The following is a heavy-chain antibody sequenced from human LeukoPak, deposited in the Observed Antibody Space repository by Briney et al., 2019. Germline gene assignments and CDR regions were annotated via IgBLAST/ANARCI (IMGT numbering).Heavy chain of an antibody. V-gene: IGHV4-34*01. J-gene: IGHJ4*02. Sequence: SETLSLTCAVYGGSITGYYWSWIRKTPGRGLEWVGEIHYTGATSYNPSLKSRAPISTDTSKNQFSLRLSSVTAADTAVYYCARGNILTGYCFDFWGQGALVTVS. CDR3: ARGNILTGYCFDF. CDR1: GGSITGYY. D-gene: IGHD3-9*01. CDR2: IHYTGAT.